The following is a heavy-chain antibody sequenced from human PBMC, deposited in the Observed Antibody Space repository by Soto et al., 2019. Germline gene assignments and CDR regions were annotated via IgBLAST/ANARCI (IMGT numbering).Heavy chain of an antibody. V-gene: IGHV3-23*01. CDR1: GFTFSSYA. J-gene: IGHJ4*02. CDR2: ISGSGGST. CDR3: AKGYDSSGYYSALFDY. Sequence: GGSLRLSCAASGFTFSSYAMSWVRQAPGKGLEWVSAISGSGGSTYYADSVKGRFTISRDNSKNTLYLQMNSLRAEDTAVYYCAKGYDSSGYYSALFDYWGQGTLVTVSS. D-gene: IGHD3-22*01.